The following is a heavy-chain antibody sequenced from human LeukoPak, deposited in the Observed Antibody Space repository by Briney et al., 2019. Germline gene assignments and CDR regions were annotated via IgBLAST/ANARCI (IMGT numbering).Heavy chain of an antibody. CDR1: GFTVSSNY. CDR3: ARDYAGGDYYYYMDV. CDR2: IYSGGST. D-gene: IGHD4-17*01. J-gene: IGHJ6*03. Sequence: GGSPRLSCAASGFTVSSNYMSWVRQAPGKGLEWVSVIYSGGSTYYADSVEGRFTISRDNSKNTLYLQMNSLRAEDTAVYYCARDYAGGDYYYYMDVWGKGTTVTVSS. V-gene: IGHV3-53*01.